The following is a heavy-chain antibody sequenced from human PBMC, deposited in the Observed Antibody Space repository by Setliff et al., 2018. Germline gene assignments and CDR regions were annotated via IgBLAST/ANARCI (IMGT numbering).Heavy chain of an antibody. CDR2: ISSDGSTV. V-gene: IGHV3-48*01. CDR3: ARSPRTYYYDSSGYYFAWYFDL. Sequence: GALRLSCAASGFTFSSYSMNWVRQAPGKGLEWVSYISSDGSTVFYADSVKGRFTISRDNSENTLFLQMNSLRVEDTAVYYCARSPRTYYYDSSGYYFAWYFDLWGRGTLVTVSS. D-gene: IGHD3-22*01. J-gene: IGHJ2*01. CDR1: GFTFSSYS.